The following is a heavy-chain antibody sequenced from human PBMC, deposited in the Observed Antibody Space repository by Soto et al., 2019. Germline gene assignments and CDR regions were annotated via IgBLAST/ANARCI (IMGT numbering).Heavy chain of an antibody. Sequence: SETLSLTCTVSGGSISSSSYYWGWIRQPPGKGLEWIGSIYYSGSTYYNPSLKSRVTISVDTSKNQFSLKLSSVTAADTAVYYCARQDGYCSSTSCYSEEAFDIWGQGTMVTVSS. CDR2: IYYSGST. J-gene: IGHJ3*02. CDR3: ARQDGYCSSTSCYSEEAFDI. V-gene: IGHV4-39*01. CDR1: GGSISSSSYY. D-gene: IGHD2-2*01.